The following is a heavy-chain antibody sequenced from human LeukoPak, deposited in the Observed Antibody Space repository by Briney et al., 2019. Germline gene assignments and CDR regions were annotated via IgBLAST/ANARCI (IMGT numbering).Heavy chain of an antibody. CDR1: GYTFTGYY. CDR2: INPNSGGT. V-gene: IGHV1-2*04. CDR3: ARDLIRYGSGSSYYGMDV. D-gene: IGHD3-10*01. Sequence: ASVKVSCKASGYTFTGYYMHWVRQAPGQGLEWMGWINPNSGGTNYAQKFQGWVTMTRDTSISTAYMELSRLRSDDTAVYYCARDLIRYGSGSSYYGMDVWGQGTTVTVSS. J-gene: IGHJ6*02.